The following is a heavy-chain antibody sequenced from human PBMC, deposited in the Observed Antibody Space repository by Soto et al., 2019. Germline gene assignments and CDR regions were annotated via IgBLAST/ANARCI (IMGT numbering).Heavy chain of an antibody. CDR3: ARQSNDAEGFDS. CDR1: GDNVASYW. J-gene: IGHJ4*02. D-gene: IGHD4-4*01. CDR2: IYPSDSDT. V-gene: IGHV5-51*07. Sequence: GQAVTISGKGPGDNVASYWRGRLHEMPGKGLEWMGLIYPSDSDTRYGPSFQGQVSISADKSISTAYLQWSSLKASDAAMYYCARQSNDAEGFDSWVQGTLVPVSS.